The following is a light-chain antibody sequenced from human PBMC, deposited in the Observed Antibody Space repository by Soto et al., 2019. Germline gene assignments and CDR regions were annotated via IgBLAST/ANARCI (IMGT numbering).Light chain of an antibody. CDR3: SSYTSSSTYV. J-gene: IGLJ1*01. CDR2: EVS. CDR1: SSDVGGYKY. Sequence: QSLLNKYASVAGSPGQSITISCTGTSSDVGGYKYVSWSQQRPGKAPQLMIYEVSNRPSGVSNRFSGSKSGNTASLTISGLQAEDEADYYCSSYTSSSTYVFGTGTKVTVL. V-gene: IGLV2-14*01.